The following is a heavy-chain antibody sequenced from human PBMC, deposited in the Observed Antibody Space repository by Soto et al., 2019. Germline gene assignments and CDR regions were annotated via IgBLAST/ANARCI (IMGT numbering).Heavy chain of an antibody. CDR1: GGSISRGDYS. D-gene: IGHD3-9*01. CDR2: IYYSGYT. CDR3: ARRGDILTGYPLDF. Sequence: PSGTLSLTCTFSGGSISRGDYSLGWIRQHPGKGLEWIGNIYYSGYTDYSPSLKSRVTISADTSKNRFSLRLSSVTAADTAVYYCARRGDILTGYPLDFWGQGTLVTVSS. J-gene: IGHJ4*02. V-gene: IGHV4-31*03.